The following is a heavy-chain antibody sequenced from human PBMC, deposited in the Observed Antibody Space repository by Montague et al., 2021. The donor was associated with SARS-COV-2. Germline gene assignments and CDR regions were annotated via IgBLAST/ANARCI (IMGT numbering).Heavy chain of an antibody. J-gene: IGHJ5*02. CDR3: ARGYDYVWGSYRYLHWFDP. D-gene: IGHD3-16*02. CDR2: INHSGST. V-gene: IGHV4-34*01. Sequence: SETLSLTCAVYGGSFSGYYWIWIRQPPGKGLEWIGEINHSGSTNYNPSLKSRVTISVDTSKNQFSLKLSSVTAAGTAVYYCARGYDYVWGSYRYLHWFDPWGQGTLATVSS. CDR1: GGSFSGYY.